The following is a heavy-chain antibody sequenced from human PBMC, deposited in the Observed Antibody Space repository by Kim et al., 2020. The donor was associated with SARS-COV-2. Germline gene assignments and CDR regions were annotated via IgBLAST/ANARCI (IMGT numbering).Heavy chain of an antibody. CDR1: GFTFSDTW. V-gene: IGHV3-15*01. D-gene: IGHD6-13*01. J-gene: IGHJ3*01. CDR3: TTLISAAGRGG. Sequence: GGSLRLSCAASGFTFSDTWLSWVRQAPGKGLEWIGRIRTKTDAAKTDYAAPVKGRFIISRDDAQNTLYLQMNSLETEDTAIYYCTTLISAAGRGGWGQGT. CDR2: IRTKTDAAKT.